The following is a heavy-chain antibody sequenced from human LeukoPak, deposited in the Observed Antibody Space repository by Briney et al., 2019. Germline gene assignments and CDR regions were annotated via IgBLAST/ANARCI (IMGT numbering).Heavy chain of an antibody. D-gene: IGHD3-22*01. V-gene: IGHV3-21*01. Sequence: PGGSLRLSCAASGFTFSRYTMNWARQAPGQGLEWVSSISSNGYYIYYADSLRGRVTISRDNAKNSLFLQVNSLRAEDTAVYYCARDAGYYHSSNRDAFDIWGRGTVVTVSS. J-gene: IGHJ3*02. CDR2: ISSNGYYI. CDR1: GFTFSRYT. CDR3: ARDAGYYHSSNRDAFDI.